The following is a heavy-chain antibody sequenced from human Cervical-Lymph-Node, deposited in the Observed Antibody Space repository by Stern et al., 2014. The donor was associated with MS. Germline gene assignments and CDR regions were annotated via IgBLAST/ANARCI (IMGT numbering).Heavy chain of an antibody. CDR2: IYPGDSDP. CDR1: GYSFPNAW. V-gene: IGHV5-51*01. Sequence: VQLVQSGAEVKKPGESLKISCKGAGYSFPNAWIAWVRQMPGKGLEWMGIIYPGDSDPRYSPSFQGQVTISADKSIRTAYLQWSSLKASDTAMYYCASSYCGTDCSFDYWGQGTLVTVSS. CDR3: ASSYCGTDCSFDY. D-gene: IGHD2-21*02. J-gene: IGHJ4*02.